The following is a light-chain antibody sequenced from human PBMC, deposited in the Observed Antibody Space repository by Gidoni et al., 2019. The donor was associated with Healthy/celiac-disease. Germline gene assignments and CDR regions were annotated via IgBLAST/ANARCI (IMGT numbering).Light chain of an antibody. CDR3: GTWDSSLSAGV. Sequence: QSVLTPPPSVSAAPGHKVTIPCSGSSSNIGNNYVSWYQQLPGTAPKLLIYDNNKRPSGIPDRFSGSKSGTSATLGITGLQTGDEADYYCGTWDSSLSAGVFGGGTKLTVL. CDR2: DNN. CDR1: SSNIGNNY. J-gene: IGLJ3*02. V-gene: IGLV1-51*01.